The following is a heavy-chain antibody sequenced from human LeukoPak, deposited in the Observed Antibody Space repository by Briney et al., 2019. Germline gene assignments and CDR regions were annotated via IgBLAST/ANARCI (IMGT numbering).Heavy chain of an antibody. J-gene: IGHJ4*02. CDR1: GFTFSSYW. CDR3: ARDASYYDILTGYYGEYDY. Sequence: GRSLRLSCAASGFTFSSYWMSWVRQAPGKGLEWVANIKQDGSEKYYVDSVKGRFTISRDNAKNSLYLQMNSLRAEDTAVYYCARDASYYDILTGYYGEYDYWGQGTLVTVSS. CDR2: IKQDGSEK. D-gene: IGHD3-9*01. V-gene: IGHV3-7*01.